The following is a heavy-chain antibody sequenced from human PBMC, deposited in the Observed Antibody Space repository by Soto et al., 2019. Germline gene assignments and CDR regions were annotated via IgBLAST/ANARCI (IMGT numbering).Heavy chain of an antibody. CDR2: VYPIGAT. V-gene: IGHV4-30-2*01. D-gene: IGHD6-19*01. J-gene: IGHJ4*02. Sequence: PSETLSLSCRVSGDFIRRLVYSWDGTLQPPGRGLGWLGYVYPIGATHYNPSFRGRLTLSIDRSKNQFSLKFTSVTAAEMSVYCCAKGNSSQVLDHWGQVTFITVS. CDR1: GDFIRRLVYS. CDR3: AKGNSSQVLDH.